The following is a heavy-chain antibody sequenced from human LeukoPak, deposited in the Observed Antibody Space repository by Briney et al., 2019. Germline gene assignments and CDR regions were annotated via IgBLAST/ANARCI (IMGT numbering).Heavy chain of an antibody. CDR2: ISSSGSTI. D-gene: IGHD3-16*01. J-gene: IGHJ4*02. V-gene: IGHV3-11*04. CDR1: GFTFSDYY. Sequence: GGSLRLSCAASGFTFSDYYMSWIRQAPGKGLEWVSYISSSGSTIYYADSVKGRFTISRDNAKNSLYLQMNSLRDEDTAVYYCARAYHYDYVWGSDDYWGQGTLVTVSS. CDR3: ARAYHYDYVWGSDDY.